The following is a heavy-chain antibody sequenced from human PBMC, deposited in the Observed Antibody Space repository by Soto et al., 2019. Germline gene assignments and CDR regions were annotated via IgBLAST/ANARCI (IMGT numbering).Heavy chain of an antibody. V-gene: IGHV1-46*01. CDR1: GYTFTSYY. Sequence: ASVKVSCKASGYTFTSYYMHWVRQAPGQGLEWMGIINPSGGSTSYAQKFQGRVTIPRDNSKNTLYLQMNSLRAEDTAVYYCARDQGYNWNYVSYYYGMDVWGQGTTVTVSS. D-gene: IGHD1-7*01. J-gene: IGHJ6*02. CDR2: INPSGGST. CDR3: ARDQGYNWNYVSYYYGMDV.